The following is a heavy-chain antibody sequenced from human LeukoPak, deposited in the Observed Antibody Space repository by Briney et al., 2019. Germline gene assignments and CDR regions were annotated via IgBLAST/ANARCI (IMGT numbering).Heavy chain of an antibody. CDR2: ISPTGSTT. J-gene: IGHJ4*02. CDR3: ARGPNSNWSELDF. CDR1: GFSFSGHW. V-gene: IGHV3-74*01. D-gene: IGHD6-6*01. Sequence: GGSLRLSCTASGFSFSGHWMHWARQLPGKGLVWVSRISPTGSTTSYADSVKGRFTVSRDNAKNTLYLQVNNLRAEDTAVYYCARGPNSNWSELDFWGQGTLLTVSS.